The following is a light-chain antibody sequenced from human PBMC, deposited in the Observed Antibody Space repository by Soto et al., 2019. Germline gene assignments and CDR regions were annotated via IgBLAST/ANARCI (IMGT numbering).Light chain of an antibody. J-gene: IGKJ1*01. Sequence: DIQRTQSPSTLSGSVGDRVTIACRASQTISSWLAWYQQKPGKAPKLLIYKASTLKSGVPARFSGSGSETEFTLTISSLQPEDFAIYYCHQYNNWPSWTFGQGTKVDVK. V-gene: IGKV1-5*03. CDR3: HQYNNWPSWT. CDR2: KAS. CDR1: QTISSW.